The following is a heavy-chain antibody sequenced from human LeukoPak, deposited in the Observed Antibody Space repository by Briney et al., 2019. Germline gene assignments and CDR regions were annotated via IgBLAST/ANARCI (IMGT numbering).Heavy chain of an antibody. J-gene: IGHJ4*02. D-gene: IGHD3-10*01. CDR1: TFTNAW. CDR3: TTDLGTYYHGSQRLIPIDY. CDR2: IKSKTDGETT. V-gene: IGHV3-15*01. Sequence: GGSLRLSCVLSTFTNAWMSWVRQAPGKGLEWIGRIKSKTDGETTNYAEPVRGRFTISRDDSKSAVYLQMKSLKIEDTAVYYCTTDLGTYYHGSQRLIPIDYWGQGTLVTVSS.